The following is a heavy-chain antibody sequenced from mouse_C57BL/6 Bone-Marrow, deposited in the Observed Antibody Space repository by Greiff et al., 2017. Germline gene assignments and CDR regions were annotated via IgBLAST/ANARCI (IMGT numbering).Heavy chain of an antibody. CDR1: GYTFTSYG. J-gene: IGHJ3*01. CDR3: AREDYRNYPARFAY. V-gene: IGHV1-81*01. CDR2: IYPRSGNT. D-gene: IGHD2-1*01. Sequence: VQLQQSGAELARPGASVKLSCKASGYTFTSYGISWVKPRTGQGLEWIGEIYPRSGNTYYNEKFNGKATLTADKSSSTAYMELRSLTSEDSAVYLCAREDYRNYPARFAYWGRGTLVTVSA.